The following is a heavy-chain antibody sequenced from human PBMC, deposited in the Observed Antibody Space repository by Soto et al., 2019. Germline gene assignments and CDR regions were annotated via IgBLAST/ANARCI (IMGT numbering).Heavy chain of an antibody. CDR2: IDPSDSYT. Sequence: RGESLKISCKGSGYSFTSYWISWVRQMPGKGLEWMGRIDPSDSYTNYSPSFQGHVTISADKSISTAYLQWSSLKASDTAMYCCARLSRDAPYYYYGMDVWGQGTTVTVSS. CDR1: GYSFTSYW. J-gene: IGHJ6*02. D-gene: IGHD2-8*01. CDR3: ARLSRDAPYYYYGMDV. V-gene: IGHV5-10-1*01.